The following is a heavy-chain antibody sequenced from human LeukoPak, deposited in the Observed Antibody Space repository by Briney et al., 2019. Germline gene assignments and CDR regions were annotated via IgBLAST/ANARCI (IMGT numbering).Heavy chain of an antibody. V-gene: IGHV1-2*02. D-gene: IGHD3-22*01. CDR3: ARAYDGSGNLDY. CDR2: IHPRRGDT. Sequence: ASVKVSCKTSGYSFTAFYIHWVRQAPGQGLEWMGWIHPRRGDTNYAQKFQGRVTMTRDTSISTAYLDLSSLRSDDTAVYYCARAYDGSGNLDYWGQGTLVTVSS. CDR1: GYSFTAFY. J-gene: IGHJ4*02.